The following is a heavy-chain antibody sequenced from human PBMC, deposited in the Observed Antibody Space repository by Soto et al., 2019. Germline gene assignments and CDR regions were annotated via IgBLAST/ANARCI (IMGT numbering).Heavy chain of an antibody. V-gene: IGHV1-46*01. CDR2: INPSGGST. D-gene: IGHD2-15*01. Sequence: ASVKVSCKAPGYTFTSYYMHWVRQAPGQGLEWMGIINPSGGSTSYAQKFQGRVTMTRDTSTSTVYMELSSLRSEDTAVYYCARDRVAATPYYYYGMDVWGQGTTVTVSS. CDR1: GYTFTSYY. J-gene: IGHJ6*02. CDR3: ARDRVAATPYYYYGMDV.